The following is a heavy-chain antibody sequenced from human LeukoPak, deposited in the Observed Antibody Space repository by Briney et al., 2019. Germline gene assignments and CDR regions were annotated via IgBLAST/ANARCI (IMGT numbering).Heavy chain of an antibody. J-gene: IGHJ3*02. V-gene: IGHV3-74*01. CDR3: ARDLKGPVNDVFDM. CDR1: GFTFKTYW. Sequence: GGSLRLSCAASGFTFKTYWMHWVRQAPGKGLVWVSHSNSDGSSTSYADSVRGRFTISRDDAKNTLYLQMNSLRAEDTAVYYCARDLKGPVNDVFDMWGQGTMVTVSS. D-gene: IGHD4-23*01. CDR2: SNSDGSST.